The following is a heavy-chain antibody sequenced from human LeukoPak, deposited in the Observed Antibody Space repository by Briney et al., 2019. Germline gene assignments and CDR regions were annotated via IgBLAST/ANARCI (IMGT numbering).Heavy chain of an antibody. J-gene: IGHJ2*01. Sequence: PGGSLRLSCAALGFTFTNAWMSCVRQAPGKGLEWIGRIKSKTDGGTTDYAAPVKGRFTISRDDSENTLYLQMNSLKTEDTAVYFCTSETNWYFDLWGRGTLVTVSS. CDR2: IKSKTDGGTT. CDR3: TSETNWYFDL. D-gene: IGHD1-1*01. CDR1: GFTFTNAW. V-gene: IGHV3-15*01.